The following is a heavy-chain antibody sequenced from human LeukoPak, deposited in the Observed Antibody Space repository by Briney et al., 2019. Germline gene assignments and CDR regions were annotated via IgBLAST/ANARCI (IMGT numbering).Heavy chain of an antibody. Sequence: SETLPLTCAVYAGSFSGWYWIGMRQPPGKGLEWIGEIDHSGSTNYNPSLKSRVTISVDTSKNQFSLKLSSVTAADTAVYYCASPRAISGALMTRGQGTLVTVSS. CDR1: AGSFSGWY. CDR3: ASPRAISGALMT. D-gene: IGHD1-26*01. CDR2: IDHSGST. V-gene: IGHV4-34*01. J-gene: IGHJ4*02.